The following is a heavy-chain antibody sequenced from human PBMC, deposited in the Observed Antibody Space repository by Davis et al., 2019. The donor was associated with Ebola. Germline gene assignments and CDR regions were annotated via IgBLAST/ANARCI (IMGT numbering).Heavy chain of an antibody. V-gene: IGHV4-30-2*01. CDR3: ASCNDVGCPY. J-gene: IGHJ4*02. D-gene: IGHD1-1*01. Sequence: SETLSLTCAVSGDSISRGVYSWSWIRQPPGKALEWLGYIYHSDSSYYNPSVESRLTISADQSEEQFSLKLTSVTAADTAVYYCASCNDVGCPYWGQGVLVTVSS. CDR1: GDSISRGVYS. CDR2: IYHSDSS.